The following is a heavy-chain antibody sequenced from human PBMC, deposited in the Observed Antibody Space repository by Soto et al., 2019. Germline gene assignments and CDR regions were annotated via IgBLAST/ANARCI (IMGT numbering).Heavy chain of an antibody. D-gene: IGHD6-19*01. V-gene: IGHV3-23*01. CDR1: GFTFSSYA. J-gene: IGHJ5*02. Sequence: GSSLRLSCSASGFTFSSYAMSWVRQTPGKRLEWVSGISGSGSATFYADSVKGLFTISRYNSKNTLYLQMNNLRTEDTALYYCTKDTYGAVAGTHRFGPRAQGTLVTVSS. CDR2: ISGSGSAT. CDR3: TKDTYGAVAGTHRFGP.